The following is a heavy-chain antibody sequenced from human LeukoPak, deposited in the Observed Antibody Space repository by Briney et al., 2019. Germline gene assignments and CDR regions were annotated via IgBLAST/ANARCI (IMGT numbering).Heavy chain of an antibody. V-gene: IGHV1-2*02. Sequence: ASVKVSCKASGYTFTGYYMHWVRQAPGQGLEWMGWINPNSGGTNYAQKFQGRVTMTRDTSISTAYMELSRLRSDDTAVYYCARHGIAAAGRKVPYYFDYWGQGTLVTVSS. CDR1: GYTFTGYY. J-gene: IGHJ4*02. D-gene: IGHD6-13*01. CDR2: INPNSGGT. CDR3: ARHGIAAAGRKVPYYFDY.